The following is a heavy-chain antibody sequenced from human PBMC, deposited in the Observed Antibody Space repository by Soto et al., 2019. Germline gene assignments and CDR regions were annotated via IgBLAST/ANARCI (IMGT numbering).Heavy chain of an antibody. D-gene: IGHD2-21*01. CDR1: GYKFISHS. Sequence: QIQLVQSGGEVKKPGASVKVSCKSSGYKFISHSITWVRQAPGQGLEGMGRISAYNGNTNYAQKLQGRVTMTTYTSTNTAYMALRSLRSDDTAVYYCARGAFCGGAPGCRDMDVGGQGTTVTVSS. V-gene: IGHV1-18*01. J-gene: IGHJ6*02. CDR3: ARGAFCGGAPGCRDMDV. CDR2: ISAYNGNT.